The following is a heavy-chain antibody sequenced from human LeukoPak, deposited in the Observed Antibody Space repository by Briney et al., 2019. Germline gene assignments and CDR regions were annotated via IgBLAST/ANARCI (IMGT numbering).Heavy chain of an antibody. J-gene: IGHJ4*02. D-gene: IGHD4-17*01. CDR3: ARVGTVTNFDY. Sequence: GGSLRLSCAASGFTFSSYEMNWVRQAPGKGLEWVSYISSSGSTIYYADSVKGRFTISRDNAKNSLYLQMNSLRPEDTAVYYCARVGTVTNFDYWGQGTLVTVSS. V-gene: IGHV3-48*03. CDR1: GFTFSSYE. CDR2: ISSSGSTI.